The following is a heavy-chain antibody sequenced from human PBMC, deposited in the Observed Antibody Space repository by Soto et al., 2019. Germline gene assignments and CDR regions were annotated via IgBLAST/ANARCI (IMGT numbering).Heavy chain of an antibody. V-gene: IGHV1-69*01. J-gene: IGHJ4*02. Sequence: QVQLVQSGAEVKKPGSSVKVSCKASGGIFSTYAISWLRQAPGPGLEWMGGIIPIFGTPNYAQRFQGRVTTTADESTSTAYVELSRLRSEDTAAYYCARDRDDYGSGNYYNRIDFWGQGALVTVSS. CDR2: IIPIFGTP. D-gene: IGHD3-10*01. CDR3: ARDRDDYGSGNYYNRIDF. CDR1: GGIFSTYA.